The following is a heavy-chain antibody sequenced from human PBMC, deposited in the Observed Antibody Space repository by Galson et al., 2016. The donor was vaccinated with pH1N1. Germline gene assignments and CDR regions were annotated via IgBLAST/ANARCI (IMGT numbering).Heavy chain of an antibody. CDR1: GFTFNTWH. D-gene: IGHD3-9*01. V-gene: IGHV3-48*03. J-gene: IGHJ4*02. Sequence: SLRLSCAASGFTFNTWHMDWVRQAPGKGLEWISFITYTSGNLYYADSVKGRFTVSRDNAKNSLYLQMDSLRVEDTAVYYCARWALTGYHDYWGQGTLVTVSS. CDR2: ITYTSGNL. CDR3: ARWALTGYHDY.